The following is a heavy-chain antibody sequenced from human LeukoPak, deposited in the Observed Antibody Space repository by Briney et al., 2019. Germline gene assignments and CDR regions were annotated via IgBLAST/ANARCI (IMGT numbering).Heavy chain of an antibody. CDR3: ARGPAQKGRSLRLDY. D-gene: IGHD1-14*01. CDR2: INHSGST. Sequence: ASETLSLTCAVYGGSVSGYYWSWIRQPPGKGLEWIGEINHSGSTYSNPSLKSRVTISVDTSKNQFSVQLSSGTAADTAVSYCARGPAQKGRSLRLDYWGQGTLVTVSS. CDR1: GGSVSGYY. J-gene: IGHJ4*02. V-gene: IGHV4-34*01.